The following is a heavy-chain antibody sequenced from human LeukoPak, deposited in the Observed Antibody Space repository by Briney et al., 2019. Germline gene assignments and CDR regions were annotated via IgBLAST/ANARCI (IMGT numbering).Heavy chain of an antibody. J-gene: IGHJ6*03. CDR2: ISAYNGNT. CDR1: GGTFSSYA. Sequence: ASVKVSCKASGGTFSSYAISWVRQAPGQGLEWMGWISAYNGNTNYAQKLQGRVTMTTDTSTSTAYMELRSLRSDDTAVYYCARRRADYMDVWGKGTTVTISS. CDR3: ARRRADYMDV. V-gene: IGHV1-18*01.